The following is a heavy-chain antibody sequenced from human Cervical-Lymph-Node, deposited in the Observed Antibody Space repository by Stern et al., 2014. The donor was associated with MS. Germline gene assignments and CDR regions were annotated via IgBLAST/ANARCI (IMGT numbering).Heavy chain of an antibody. CDR1: GFTFSTYA. Sequence: VKLVESGGGVVQPGWSLSLSCVASGFTFSTYAMHWVRQAPGKGLEWLAVVSYDGTQRNSTDSVKARFTISRDNSKNTLYLHMNSLRDEDTAVYFCARGGRGVGLEYWGQGALVTVSS. J-gene: IGHJ4*02. V-gene: IGHV3-30-3*01. CDR3: ARGGRGVGLEY. D-gene: IGHD3-10*01. CDR2: VSYDGTQR.